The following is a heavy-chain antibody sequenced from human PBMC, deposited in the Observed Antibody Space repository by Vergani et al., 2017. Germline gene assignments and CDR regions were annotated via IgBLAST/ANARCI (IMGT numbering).Heavy chain of an antibody. CDR1: GGSISSGGYY. J-gene: IGHJ5*02. CDR2: IYYSGSN. V-gene: IGHV4-31*03. Sequence: QVQLQESGPGLVKPSQTLSLTCTVSGGSISSGGYYWSWIRQHPGKGLEWIGYIYYSGSNDYNPSLKSRVTISVVTSKNQFSLKLSSVTAADTAVYYCAREGPCGGDWPYNWFDPWGQGTLVTVSS. D-gene: IGHD2-21*02. CDR3: AREGPCGGDWPYNWFDP.